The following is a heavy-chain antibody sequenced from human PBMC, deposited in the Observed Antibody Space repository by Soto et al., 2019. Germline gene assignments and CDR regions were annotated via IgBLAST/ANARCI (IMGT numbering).Heavy chain of an antibody. J-gene: IGHJ5*02. D-gene: IGHD3-10*01. CDR3: ARTRGVIPRVTYNWFDP. V-gene: IGHV1-2*02. CDR1: GYTFSGYY. Sequence: ASVKVSCKASGYTFSGYYMNWVRQAPGQGLEWMGWIKPNSGGTDYAQKFQGRVTMTRDTSISTAYMELRGLRYDDTAVYYCARTRGVIPRVTYNWFDPWGQGTLVTVSS. CDR2: IKPNSGGT.